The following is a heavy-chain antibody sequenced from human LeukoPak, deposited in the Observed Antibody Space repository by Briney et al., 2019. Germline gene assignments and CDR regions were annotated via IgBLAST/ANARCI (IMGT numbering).Heavy chain of an antibody. J-gene: IGHJ4*02. D-gene: IGHD2-15*01. V-gene: IGHV1-2*06. CDR2: INPNSGGT. CDR3: ARDLYCSGGSCRLYYFDY. Sequence: ASVKVSCKASGYTFTGYYMHWVRQAPGQGLEWMGRINPNSGGTNYAQKFQGRVTVTRDTSISTAYMELSRLRSDDTAVYYCARDLYCSGGSCRLYYFDYWGQGTLVTVSS. CDR1: GYTFTGYY.